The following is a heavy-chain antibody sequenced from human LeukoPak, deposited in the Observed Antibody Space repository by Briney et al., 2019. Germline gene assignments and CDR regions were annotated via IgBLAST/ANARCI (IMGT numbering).Heavy chain of an antibody. CDR3: AKDYGDYGDYFDY. CDR2: IWYDGSNK. CDR1: GFTFISYG. D-gene: IGHD4-17*01. V-gene: IGHV3-33*06. Sequence: PGGSLRLSCAASGFTFISYGMHWVRQAPAKGLEWVAVIWYDGSNKYYADSVKGRFTISRDNSKNTLYLQMNSLRAEDTAVYYCAKDYGDYGDYFDYWGQGTLVTVSS. J-gene: IGHJ4*02.